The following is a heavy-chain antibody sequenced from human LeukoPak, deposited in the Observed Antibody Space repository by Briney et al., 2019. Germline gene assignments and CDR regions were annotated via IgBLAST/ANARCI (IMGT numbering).Heavy chain of an antibody. D-gene: IGHD6-13*01. J-gene: IGHJ4*02. CDR1: GFTFSTYT. V-gene: IGHV3-30*04. Sequence: GGSLRLSCAASGFTFSTYTMHWVRQAPGKGLEWVAVIAYDGSYKYYADSVRGRFTFSRDNSKNTLYLQMNSLRAEDTAVYYCARGQQLDYWGQGTLVTVSS. CDR3: ARGQQLDY. CDR2: IAYDGSYK.